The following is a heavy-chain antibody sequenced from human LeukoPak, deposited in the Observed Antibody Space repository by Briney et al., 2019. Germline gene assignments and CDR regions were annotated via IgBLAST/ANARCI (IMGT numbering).Heavy chain of an antibody. J-gene: IGHJ4*02. CDR1: GFTFSSYA. Sequence: PGGSLRLSCAASGFTFSSYAMHWVRQAPGKGLEWVAVISYDGSNKYYADSVKGRFTISRDNSKNTLYLQMNSLRAEDTAVYYCARDDSLDTVATPFDYWGQGTLVTVSS. D-gene: IGHD5-12*01. CDR3: ARDDSLDTVATPFDY. CDR2: ISYDGSNK. V-gene: IGHV3-30-3*01.